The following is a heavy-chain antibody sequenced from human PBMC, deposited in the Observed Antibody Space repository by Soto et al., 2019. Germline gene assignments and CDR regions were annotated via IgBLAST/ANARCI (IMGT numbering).Heavy chain of an antibody. J-gene: IGHJ6*02. Sequence: ASVKVFCKASGYSFTNYDINWVRQATGEGLECLGWMNPSSGRTGYAQKFQGRVTMTRDNSISTAYMELTSLTSEDTAMYYCTRTMVRGQPHMDVWGQGTTVTVSS. CDR2: MNPSSGRT. CDR1: GYSFTNYD. D-gene: IGHD3-10*01. V-gene: IGHV1-8*01. CDR3: TRTMVRGQPHMDV.